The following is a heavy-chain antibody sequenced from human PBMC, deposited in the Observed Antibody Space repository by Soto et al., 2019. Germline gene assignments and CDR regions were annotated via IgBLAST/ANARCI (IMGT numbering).Heavy chain of an antibody. CDR2: VKSKTHGGTT. CDR1: GFTFGDYG. CDR3: TTDSYITVTPVRLDY. Sequence: GGSLRLSCSTSGFTFGDYGMTWFRQAPGKGLEWVGRVKSKTHGGTTDFAASVKGRFAISRDDSISMAFMRMNSLKIEDTAVYYCTTDSYITVTPVRLDYWGHGTLVTVSS. D-gene: IGHD4-4*01. V-gene: IGHV3-49*03. J-gene: IGHJ4*01.